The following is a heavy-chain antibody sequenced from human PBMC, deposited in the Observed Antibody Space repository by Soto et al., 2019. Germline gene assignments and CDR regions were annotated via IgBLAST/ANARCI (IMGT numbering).Heavy chain of an antibody. CDR3: ARDYDSSGYPRYYFDY. J-gene: IGHJ4*02. D-gene: IGHD3-22*01. CDR1: GYTFTNYG. CDR2: INPSDGST. V-gene: IGHV1-46*03. Sequence: ASVKVSCKASGYTFTNYGFSWVRQAPGQGLEWMGIINPSDGSTNYAQKFQGRVTMTRDTSTSTVYMELSSLRSEDTAVYYCARDYDSSGYPRYYFDYWGQGTLVTVSS.